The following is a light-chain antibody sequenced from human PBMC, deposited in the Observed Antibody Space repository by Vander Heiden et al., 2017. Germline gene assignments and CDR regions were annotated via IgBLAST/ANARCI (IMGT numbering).Light chain of an antibody. V-gene: IGLV8-61*01. J-gene: IGLJ3*02. CDR2: STN. Sequence: QSVVTQEPSFPVSPGGTVTLTCGLSHGPASTSYYPSWYQQTPGQAPRTLIYSTNTRSSGVPDRFSGSILGNKAALTITGAQADDESDYYCVLYMGSGINWVFGGGTKLTVL. CDR3: VLYMGSGINWV. CDR1: HGPASTSYY.